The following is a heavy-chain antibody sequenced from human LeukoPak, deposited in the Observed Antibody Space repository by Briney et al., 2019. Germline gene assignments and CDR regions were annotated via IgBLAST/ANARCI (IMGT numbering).Heavy chain of an antibody. Sequence: SETLSLTCAVSGGSITSSKYFWGWIRQPPGKELELIGIISYSGSTDYNPSLHSRVTISTDTSTNQFSLKLTSVTAADTAVYYCAGLGVMVLVYQFEYWGRGTPVTVSS. CDR2: ISYSGST. V-gene: IGHV4-39*07. CDR1: GGSITSSKYF. CDR3: AGLGVMVLVYQFEY. D-gene: IGHD2-8*01. J-gene: IGHJ4*02.